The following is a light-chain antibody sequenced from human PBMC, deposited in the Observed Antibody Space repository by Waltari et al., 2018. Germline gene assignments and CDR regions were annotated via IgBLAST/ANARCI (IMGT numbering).Light chain of an antibody. Sequence: DIVVTQSPHSLAVSLGEGATSNCNPGQSVFNNRKNKNNLAWYQQKPGQPPKLLIYWASTRASGVPDRFSGSGSGTDFTLTISSLQAEDVAVYYCQRYFDIVLFGQGTRVEIK. CDR2: WAS. V-gene: IGKV4-1*01. CDR1: QSVFNNRKNKNN. J-gene: IGKJ5*01. CDR3: QRYFDIVL.